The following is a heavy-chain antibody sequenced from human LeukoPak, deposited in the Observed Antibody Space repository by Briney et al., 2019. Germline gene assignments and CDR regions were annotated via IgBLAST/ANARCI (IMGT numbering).Heavy chain of an antibody. CDR2: IYSGGTT. V-gene: IGHV3-53*01. J-gene: IGHJ4*02. CDR3: ASVVDTVMGIDY. CDR1: GFTVSSNY. Sequence: GGPLRLSCAASGFTVSSNYMSWVRQAPGKGLEWVSVIYSGGTTYYADSVKGRFTISRDNSKNTLYLQMNSLRAEDTAVYYCASVVDTVMGIDYWGQGTLVTVSS. D-gene: IGHD5-18*01.